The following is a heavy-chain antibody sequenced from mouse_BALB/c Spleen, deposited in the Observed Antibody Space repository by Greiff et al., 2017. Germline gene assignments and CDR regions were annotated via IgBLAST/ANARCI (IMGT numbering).Heavy chain of an antibody. CDR1: GFSLTSYG. D-gene: IGHD2-1*01. J-gene: IGHJ4*01. Sequence: VQLQQSGPGLVQPSQSLSITCTVSGFSLTSYGVHWVRQSPGKGLEWLGVIWSGGSTDYNAAFISRLSISKDNSKSQVFFKMNSLQADDTAIYYCARDLLWSRDAMDYWGQGTSVTVSS. CDR2: IWSGGST. CDR3: ARDLLWSRDAMDY. V-gene: IGHV2-4-1*01.